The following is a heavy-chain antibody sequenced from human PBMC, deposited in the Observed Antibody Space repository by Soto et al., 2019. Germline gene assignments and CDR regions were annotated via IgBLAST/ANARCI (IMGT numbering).Heavy chain of an antibody. J-gene: IGHJ1*01. Sequence: ASVKVSCKASGYTFTSYGISWVRQAPGQGLEWMGWISAYIGKANYAQKLQGRVTMTADTSTSTAYMELSSLRSEDTAVYYCARDSGLGYCSGGSCFEYFQHWGQGTLVTISS. CDR3: ARDSGLGYCSGGSCFEYFQH. D-gene: IGHD2-15*01. CDR1: GYTFTSYG. CDR2: ISAYIGKA. V-gene: IGHV1-18*01.